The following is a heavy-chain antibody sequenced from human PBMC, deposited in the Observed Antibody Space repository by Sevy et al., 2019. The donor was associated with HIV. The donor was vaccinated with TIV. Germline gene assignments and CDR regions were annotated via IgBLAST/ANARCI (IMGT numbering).Heavy chain of an antibody. CDR1: GFTFSNVW. D-gene: IGHD2-21*01. CDR2: IKSETEGGTT. CDR3: ATGRSILQN. V-gene: IGHV3-15*01. J-gene: IGHJ4*02. Sequence: GGSLRLSYAASGFTFSNVWMSWVRQAPGKGLEWVGHIKSETEGGTTDYGAPMKGRFSISRDDSKATLSLQMNSLKTEDTAVYYCATGRSILQNWGQGVLVTVSS.